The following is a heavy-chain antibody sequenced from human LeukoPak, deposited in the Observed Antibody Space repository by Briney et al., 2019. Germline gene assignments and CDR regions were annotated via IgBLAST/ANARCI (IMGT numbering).Heavy chain of an antibody. V-gene: IGHV3-74*01. CDR3: ARGLTAAADVTFDY. CDR1: GFTFSSYW. J-gene: IGHJ4*02. Sequence: GGSLRLSCAASGFTFSSYWMHCVRQAPGKGLVWVSHINSDGSNTCYADSVKGRFTISRDNAKNTLYLQMNSLRAEDTAVYFCARGLTAAADVTFDYWGQGTLVTVSS. D-gene: IGHD6-13*01. CDR2: INSDGSNT.